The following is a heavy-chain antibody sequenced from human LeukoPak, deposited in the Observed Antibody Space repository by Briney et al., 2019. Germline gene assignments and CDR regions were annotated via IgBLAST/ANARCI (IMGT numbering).Heavy chain of an antibody. CDR3: ARASRPWLQLT. J-gene: IGHJ5*02. V-gene: IGHV3-7*05. Sequence: GGSLRLSCAASGFTFSNYRMIWVRQAPGKGLEWVGNIKQDGSEKRYADSVRGRFTISRDNAQTSLFLQMNSLRAEDTAVYFCARASRPWLQLTWGQGTLVTVSS. D-gene: IGHD5-24*01. CDR1: GFTFSNYR. CDR2: IKQDGSEK.